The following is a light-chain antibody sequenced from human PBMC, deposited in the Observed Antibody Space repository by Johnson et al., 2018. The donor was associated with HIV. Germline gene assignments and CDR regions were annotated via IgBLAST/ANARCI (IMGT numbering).Light chain of an antibody. CDR2: ENN. CDR3: GTWDSSLSGGV. CDR1: SSNIGNNY. Sequence: QSVLTQPPSVSAAPGQKVTISCSGSSSNIGNNYVSWYQQLPGTAPKLLIYENNKRPSGIPDRFSGSKSGTSATLGITGLQTGDEADYYCGTWDSSLSGGVFGTGTKVNVL. J-gene: IGLJ1*01. V-gene: IGLV1-51*02.